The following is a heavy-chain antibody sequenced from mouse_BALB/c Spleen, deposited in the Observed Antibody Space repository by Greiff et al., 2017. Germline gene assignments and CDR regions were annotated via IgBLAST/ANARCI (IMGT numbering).Heavy chain of an antibody. CDR3: ARWLPLDY. CDR2: IYPGDGDT. CDR1: GYAFSSYW. Sequence: VQLVESGAELVRPGSSVKISCKASGYAFSSYWMNWVKQRPGQGLEWIGQIYPGDGDTNYSGKFKGKATLTADKSSSTAYMQLSSLTSEDSAVYFCARWLPLDYWGQGTTLTVSS. J-gene: IGHJ2*01. D-gene: IGHD2-2*01. V-gene: IGHV1-80*01.